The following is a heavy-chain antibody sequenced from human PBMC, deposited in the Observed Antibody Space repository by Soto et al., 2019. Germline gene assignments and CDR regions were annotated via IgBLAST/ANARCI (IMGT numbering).Heavy chain of an antibody. CDR2: ISPKSGSI. J-gene: IGHJ6*02. CDR3: VKDRDSNSWPSRDV. CDR1: GYTFTRNC. Sequence: DSVKVSCKTSGYTFTRNCISWVLQAPGQGLEWMGWISPKSGSIKYAQKFQGRVIMTTDTSTSTAYMELRSLRSDDTAVYYCVKDRDSNSWPSRDVWGPGTTVTVSS. V-gene: IGHV1-18*01. D-gene: IGHD3-22*01.